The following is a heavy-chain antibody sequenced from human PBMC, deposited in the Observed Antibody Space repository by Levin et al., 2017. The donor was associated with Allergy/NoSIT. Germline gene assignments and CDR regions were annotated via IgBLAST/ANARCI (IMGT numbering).Heavy chain of an antibody. D-gene: IGHD3-10*01. CDR2: IDWDDDK. V-gene: IGHV2-70*04. Sequence: SGPTLVKPTQTLTLTCTFSGFSLSTGGTRVNWIRQPPGKALEWVARIDWDDDKFYSTSLRTRVTISKDTSKNQVFLTMTNMDPVDTAIYYCARGHFFGLGSAVDYWGQGLLVAVSS. CDR3: ARGHFFGLGSAVDY. J-gene: IGHJ4*02. CDR1: GFSLSTGGTR.